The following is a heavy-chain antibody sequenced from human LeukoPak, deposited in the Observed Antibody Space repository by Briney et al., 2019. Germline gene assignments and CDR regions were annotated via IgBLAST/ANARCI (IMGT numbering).Heavy chain of an antibody. CDR2: IYYSGST. D-gene: IGHD6-13*01. Sequence: PSETLSLTCTVSGGSISSYYWSWIRQPPGKGLEWIGYIYYSGSTNYNPSLKSRVTISVDTSKNQFSLKLSSVTAADTAVYYCARDSDSSSWYLNWFDPWGQGTLVTVSS. CDR3: ARDSDSSSWYLNWFDP. CDR1: GGSISSYY. V-gene: IGHV4-59*01. J-gene: IGHJ5*02.